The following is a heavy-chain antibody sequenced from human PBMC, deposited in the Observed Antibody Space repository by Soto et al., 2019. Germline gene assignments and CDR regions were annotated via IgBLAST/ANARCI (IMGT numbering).Heavy chain of an antibody. CDR3: AKDTRDTAMGIDY. Sequence: GGSLRLSCAASGFTFDDYAMHWVRQAPGKGLEWVSGISWNSGSIGYADSVKGRFTISRDNAKNPLYPQMNSLRAEDTALYYCAKDTRDTAMGIDYWGQGTLVTVSS. D-gene: IGHD5-18*01. CDR2: ISWNSGSI. CDR1: GFTFDDYA. J-gene: IGHJ4*02. V-gene: IGHV3-9*01.